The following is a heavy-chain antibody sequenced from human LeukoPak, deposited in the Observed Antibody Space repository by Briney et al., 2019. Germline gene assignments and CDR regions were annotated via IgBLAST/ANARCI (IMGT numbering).Heavy chain of an antibody. J-gene: IGHJ3*02. Sequence: PGRSLRLSCAASGFTFSSYGMHWVRQAPGKGLEWVAVISYDGSNKYYADSVKGRFTISRDNSKNTLYLQMNSLRAEDTAVYYCAKDYLAYCGGDCAFDIWGQGTMVTVSS. CDR2: ISYDGSNK. CDR1: GFTFSSYG. D-gene: IGHD2-21*02. V-gene: IGHV3-30*18. CDR3: AKDYLAYCGGDCAFDI.